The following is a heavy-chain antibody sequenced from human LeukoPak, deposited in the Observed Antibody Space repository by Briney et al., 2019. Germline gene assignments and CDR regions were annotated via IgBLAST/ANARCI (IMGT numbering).Heavy chain of an antibody. CDR1: GYTFTSYD. CDR2: VNPNSGNT. V-gene: IGHV1-8*01. Sequence: GASVKVSCKASGYTFTSYDINWVRQATGQGLEWMGWVNPNSGNTGYAQKFQGRVTMTRNTSISTAYMELSSLRSEDTAVYYCASSGRYCSSTNCYSSWLDYWGQGTLVTVSS. J-gene: IGHJ4*02. D-gene: IGHD2-2*01. CDR3: ASSGRYCSSTNCYSSWLDY.